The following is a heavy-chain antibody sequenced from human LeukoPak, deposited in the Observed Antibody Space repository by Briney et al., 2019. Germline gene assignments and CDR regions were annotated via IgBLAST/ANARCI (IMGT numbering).Heavy chain of an antibody. CDR2: IYYSGST. J-gene: IGHJ4*02. CDR1: GGSISSYY. CDR3: ARDPGYSSGWHHYFDY. D-gene: IGHD6-19*01. Sequence: SQTLSLTCTVSGGSISSYYWSWIRQPPGKGLEWIGYIYYSGSTNYNPSLKSRVTISVDTSKNQFSLKLSSVTAADTAVYYCARDPGYSSGWHHYFDYWGQGTLVTVSS. V-gene: IGHV4-59*01.